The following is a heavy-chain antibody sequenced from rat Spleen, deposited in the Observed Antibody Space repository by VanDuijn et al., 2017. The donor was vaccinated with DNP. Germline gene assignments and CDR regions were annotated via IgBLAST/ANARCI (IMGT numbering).Heavy chain of an antibody. J-gene: IGHJ2*01. CDR1: GFNFNDYW. Sequence: EVLLVESGGGLVQPGSSLKLYCAASGFNFNDYWMGWVRQAPGKGLEWIGQINKDSSTINSSPSLKEKLTISRDNAQNTRYLQMSKLGSEDTAIYYCARGPNYGGYADYFDYWGQGVTVTVSS. CDR3: ARGPNYGGYADYFDY. V-gene: IGHV4-2*01. D-gene: IGHD1-11*01. CDR2: INKDSSTI.